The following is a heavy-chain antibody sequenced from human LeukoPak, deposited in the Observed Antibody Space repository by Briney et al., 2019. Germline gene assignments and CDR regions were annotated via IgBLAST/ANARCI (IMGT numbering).Heavy chain of an antibody. CDR1: GGTFSSYT. CDR3: ARGRGRITIFGVVTKDYFDY. Sequence: SVKVSCKASGGTFSSYTISWVRQAPGQGLDWMGRSIPILGIANYAQKFQGRVTITADKSTSTAYMELSSLRSEDTAVYYCARGRGRITIFGVVTKDYFDYWGQGTLVTVSS. CDR2: SIPILGIA. D-gene: IGHD3-3*01. J-gene: IGHJ4*02. V-gene: IGHV1-69*02.